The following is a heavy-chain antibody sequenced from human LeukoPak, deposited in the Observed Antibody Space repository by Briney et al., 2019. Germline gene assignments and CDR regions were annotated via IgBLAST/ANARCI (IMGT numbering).Heavy chain of an antibody. D-gene: IGHD3-22*01. V-gene: IGHV4-4*07. J-gene: IGHJ3*02. CDR3: ARDLGYDSSGYYGGDAFDI. CDR2: IYTSGST. CDR1: GGSISSYY. Sequence: PSETLSLTCTVSGGSISSYYWSWIRQPAGKGLEWIGRIYTSGSTNYNPSLKSRVTMSVDTSKNQFSLKLSSVTAADTAVYYCARDLGYDSSGYYGGDAFDIWGQGTMATVSS.